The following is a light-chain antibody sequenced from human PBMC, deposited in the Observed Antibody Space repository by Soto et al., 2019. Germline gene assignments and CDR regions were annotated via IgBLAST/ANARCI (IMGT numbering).Light chain of an antibody. J-gene: IGKJ1*01. CDR3: QQYNKWPQT. V-gene: IGKV3-15*01. CDR1: QSVSSN. Sequence: EIVMTQSPATLSVSPGERATLCCRASQSVSSNLVWYQQKPGQAPRLLIYSASTRATGIPARFSGSGSGTEFSLTISSLQSEDFAIYYCQQYNKWPQTFGQGTKVDIK. CDR2: SAS.